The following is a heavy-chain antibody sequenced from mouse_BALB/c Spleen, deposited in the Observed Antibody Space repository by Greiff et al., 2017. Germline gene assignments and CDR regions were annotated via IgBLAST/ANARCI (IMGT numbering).Heavy chain of an antibody. CDR2: ISSGGST. D-gene: IGHD1-1*01. Sequence: EVHLVESGGGLVKPGGSLKLSCAASGFTFSSYAMSWVRQTPEKRLEWVASISSGGSTYYPDSVKGRFTISRDNARNILYLQMSSLRSEDTAMYYCARTYDYYGSSYWYFDVWGAGTTVTVSS. CDR1: GFTFSSYA. CDR3: ARTYDYYGSSYWYFDV. J-gene: IGHJ1*01. V-gene: IGHV5-6-5*01.